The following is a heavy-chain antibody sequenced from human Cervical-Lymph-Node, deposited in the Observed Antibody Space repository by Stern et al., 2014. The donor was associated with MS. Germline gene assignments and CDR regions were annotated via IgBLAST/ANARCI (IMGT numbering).Heavy chain of an antibody. CDR2: ISWNSNSM. V-gene: IGHV3-9*01. D-gene: IGHD4-17*01. J-gene: IGHJ4*02. CDR1: GFTFDDYA. Sequence: EVQLEESGGGLVPPGRSLRLSCAASGFTFDDYAMHWVRQAPGKGLEGVASISWNSNSMTYADSVKGRFTISRDNAKNSLYLQMNSLRAEDTALYYCTKATYYGAALDYWGQGTLVTVSS. CDR3: TKATYYGAALDY.